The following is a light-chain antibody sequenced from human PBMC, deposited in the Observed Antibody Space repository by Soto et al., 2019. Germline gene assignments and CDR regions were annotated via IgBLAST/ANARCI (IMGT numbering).Light chain of an antibody. CDR1: GSDVGAYNY. J-gene: IGLJ1*01. Sequence: QSALTQPRSVSGSPGQSVTISCTGTGSDVGAYNYVSWYQQHPGKAPKFIIYDVSKRPSGVPDRFSGSKSGNTASLTITGLQAEDEAEYYCCSYAGSPYVFGTGNKVTVL. CDR3: CSYAGSPYV. CDR2: DVS. V-gene: IGLV2-11*01.